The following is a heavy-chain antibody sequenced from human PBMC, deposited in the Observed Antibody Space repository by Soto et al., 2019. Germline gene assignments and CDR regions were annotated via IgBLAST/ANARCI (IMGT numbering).Heavy chain of an antibody. CDR3: AKDRMEAYDFWSGNYYYGMDV. CDR2: ISGSGGST. D-gene: IGHD3-3*01. Sequence: HPGGSLRLSCAASGFTFSSYAMSWVRQAPGKGLEWVSAISGSGGSTYYADSVKGRFTISRDNSKNTLYLQMNSLRAEDTAVYYCAKDRMEAYDFWSGNYYYGMDVWGQGTTVTVSS. CDR1: GFTFSSYA. J-gene: IGHJ6*02. V-gene: IGHV3-23*01.